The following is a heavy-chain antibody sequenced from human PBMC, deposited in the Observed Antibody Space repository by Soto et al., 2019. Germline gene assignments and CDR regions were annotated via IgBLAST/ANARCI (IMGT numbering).Heavy chain of an antibody. CDR2: ISYDGSNK. D-gene: IGHD5-12*01. CDR1: GFTFSSYA. J-gene: IGHJ4*02. Sequence: VESGGGVVQPGRSLRLSCAASGFTFSSYAMHWVRQAPGKGLEWVAVISYDGSNKYYADSVKGRFTISRDNSKNTLYLQMNSLRAEDTAVYYCARDREMATSFDYWGQGTLVTVSS. CDR3: ARDREMATSFDY. V-gene: IGHV3-30-3*01.